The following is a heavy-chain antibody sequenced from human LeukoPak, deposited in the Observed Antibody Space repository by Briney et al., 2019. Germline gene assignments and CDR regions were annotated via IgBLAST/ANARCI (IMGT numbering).Heavy chain of an antibody. CDR2: IYYSGST. D-gene: IGHD3-9*01. V-gene: IGHV4-59*01. CDR1: GGSISGNY. J-gene: IGHJ4*02. CDR3: ARVGYYDILTGYGGYFDY. Sequence: SETLSLTCTVSGGSISGNYWSWIRQPPGKGLEWIGYIYYSGSTNYNPSLKSRVTISVDTSKNQFSLKLSSVTAADTAVYYCARVGYYDILTGYGGYFDYWGQGTLVTVSS.